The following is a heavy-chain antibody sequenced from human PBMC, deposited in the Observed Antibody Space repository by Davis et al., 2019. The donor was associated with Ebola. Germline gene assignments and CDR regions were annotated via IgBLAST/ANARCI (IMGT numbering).Heavy chain of an antibody. CDR1: GFTFSSYG. CDR2: ISSSSSTI. V-gene: IGHV3-48*04. D-gene: IGHD6-19*01. CDR3: ARDIGDSSGPQDY. J-gene: IGHJ4*02. Sequence: GESLKISCAASGFTFSSYGMHWVRQAPGKGLEWVSYISSSSSTIYYADSVKGRFTISRDNAKNSLYLQMNSLRAEDTAVYYCARDIGDSSGPQDYWGQGTLVTVSS.